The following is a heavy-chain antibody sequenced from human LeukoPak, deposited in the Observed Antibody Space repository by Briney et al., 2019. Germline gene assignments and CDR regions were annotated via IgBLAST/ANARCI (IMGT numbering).Heavy chain of an antibody. D-gene: IGHD3-10*01. CDR2: IYTSGST. J-gene: IGHJ6*03. Sequence: SKTLSLTCTVSGGSISSYYWSWIRQPPGKGLEWSGYIYTSGSTNYNPSLKSRVTISVDTSKNQFSLKLSSVTAADTAVYYCARHYWFGELSDYYMDVWGKGTMVTVSS. V-gene: IGHV4-4*09. CDR1: GGSISSYY. CDR3: ARHYWFGELSDYYMDV.